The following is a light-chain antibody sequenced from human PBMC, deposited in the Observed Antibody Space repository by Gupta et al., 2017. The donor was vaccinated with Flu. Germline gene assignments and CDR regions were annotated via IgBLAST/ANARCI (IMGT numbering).Light chain of an antibody. CDR3: RSYAGSSTPYV. V-gene: IGLV2-23*01. CDR1: SSDVGSYNL. Sequence: QSALTQPASVSGSPGQPITISCTGTSSDVGSYNLVSWYQQHPGKAPKLMIYEGSKRPSGVSNRFSGSKSGNTASLTISGLQAEDEADYYCRSYAGSSTPYVFGTGTKVTVL. CDR2: EGS. J-gene: IGLJ1*01.